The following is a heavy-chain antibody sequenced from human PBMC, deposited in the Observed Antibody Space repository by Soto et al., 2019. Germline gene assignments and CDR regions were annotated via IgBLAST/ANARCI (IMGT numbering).Heavy chain of an antibody. CDR3: AKPLGRDDYNWGYFDL. Sequence: SETLSLTCTVSGVSISRYYWSWIRQPPGKGLEWIGYIYYSGSTDYDPSLKSRVTISVDTSKNQFSLKLSSVTAADTAVYYCAKPLGRDDYNWGYFDLWGRGTLVTVSS. J-gene: IGHJ2*01. V-gene: IGHV4-59*01. CDR2: IYYSGST. D-gene: IGHD4-4*01. CDR1: GVSISRYY.